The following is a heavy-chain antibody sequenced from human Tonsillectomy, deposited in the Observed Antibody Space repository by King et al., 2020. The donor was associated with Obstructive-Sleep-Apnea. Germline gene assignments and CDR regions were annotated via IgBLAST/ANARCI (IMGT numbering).Heavy chain of an antibody. J-gene: IGHJ6*02. CDR2: ISWDGGST. D-gene: IGHD6-13*01. CDR1: GFTFDDFT. V-gene: IGHV3-43*01. Sequence: VQSGGSLRLSCAASGFTFDDFTMHWVRQAPGKGLEWVSLISWDGGSTYYADFVKGRFTISRDNSKNSLYLQMNSLRTEDTALYYCAKAPGYYYYYGMDVWGQGTTVTVSS. CDR3: AKAPGYYYYYGMDV.